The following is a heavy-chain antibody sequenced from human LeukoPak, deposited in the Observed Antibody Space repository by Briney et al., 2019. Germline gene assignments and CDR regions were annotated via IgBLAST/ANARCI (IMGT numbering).Heavy chain of an antibody. V-gene: IGHV3-30*04. CDR2: ISYDGSDE. CDR1: GLTFSAFA. D-gene: IGHD6-19*01. Sequence: GGSLRLSCAASGLTFSAFAMHWVRQAPGKGLEWVLFISYDGSDEYYADSVKGRFTISRDNSKNTLYLQMNNLITEDTAVYYCARNPSRWGAFDVWGQGTMVTVSS. J-gene: IGHJ3*01. CDR3: ARNPSRWGAFDV.